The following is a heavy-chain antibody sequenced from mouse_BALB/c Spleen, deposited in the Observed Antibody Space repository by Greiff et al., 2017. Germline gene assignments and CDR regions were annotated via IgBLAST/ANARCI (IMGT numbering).Heavy chain of an antibody. CDR3: ARYEYGDYAMDY. J-gene: IGHJ4*01. Sequence: EVQLQESGPGLVKPSQSLSLTCTVTGYSITSDYAWNWIRQFPGNKLGWMGYINDNGSTSYNPSLKSRITITRDTSKNKFFLQLKSVTTEDTATYYCARYEYGDYAMDYWGQGTSVTVSS. V-gene: IGHV3-2*02. CDR1: GYSITSDYA. D-gene: IGHD2-4*01. CDR2: INDNGST.